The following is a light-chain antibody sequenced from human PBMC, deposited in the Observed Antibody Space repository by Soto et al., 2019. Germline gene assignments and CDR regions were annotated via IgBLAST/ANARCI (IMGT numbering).Light chain of an antibody. V-gene: IGLV2-8*01. Sequence: QSALTQPPSASGSPGQSVTISCTGTSSDVGGYLYVSWYQQHPGKAPKLMIFAVTKRPSGVPDRFSGSKSGNTASLTVSGLQAEDEANYYCSSYAGSNTVLFGGGTKLTVL. CDR1: SSDVGGYLY. CDR3: SSYAGSNTVL. J-gene: IGLJ2*01. CDR2: AVT.